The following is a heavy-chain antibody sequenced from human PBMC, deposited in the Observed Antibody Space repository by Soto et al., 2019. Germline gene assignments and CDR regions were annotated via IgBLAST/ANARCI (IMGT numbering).Heavy chain of an antibody. V-gene: IGHV4-59*01. D-gene: IGHD6-13*01. CDR2: IYYSGST. CDR1: GGSISSYY. CDR3: ARDLPYSSSWWEGFYGMDV. J-gene: IGHJ6*02. Sequence: SETLSLTCTVAGGSISSYYWSWIRQPPGKGLEWIGYIYYSGSTNYNPSLKSRVTISVDTSKNQFSLKLCSVTAADTAVYYCARDLPYSSSWWEGFYGMDVWGQGTTVTVSS.